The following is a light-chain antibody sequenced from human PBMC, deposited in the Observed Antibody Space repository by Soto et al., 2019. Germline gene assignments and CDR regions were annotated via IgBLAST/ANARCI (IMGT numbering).Light chain of an antibody. Sequence: EIVMTQSPATLSVSPGERATLSCRASQSINNYLAWYQQKPGQAPRLLIDGASTRATGIPARFSGSGSGTEFTLTISSLQSEDFAVSYCQQFNNWPLTFGGGTRVEIK. J-gene: IGKJ4*01. CDR2: GAS. V-gene: IGKV3-15*01. CDR1: QSINNY. CDR3: QQFNNWPLT.